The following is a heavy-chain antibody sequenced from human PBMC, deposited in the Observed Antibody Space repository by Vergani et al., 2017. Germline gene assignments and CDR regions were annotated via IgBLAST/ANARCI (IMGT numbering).Heavy chain of an antibody. CDR1: GGSISAGYYF. D-gene: IGHD3-10*01. Sequence: QVQLQASGPGRVKPSQTLSLTCTMSGGSISAGYYFWSWIRQPAGKGLEWLGHISASGNASHSPSLKTRVYMSVDTSKNQFSLTVTAVTAADTAIYFCARRSGGYYSGSKVHPLRTAFDVWGHGTVVTVTS. V-gene: IGHV4-61*02. J-gene: IGHJ3*01. CDR2: ISASGNA. CDR3: ARRSGGYYSGSKVHPLRTAFDV.